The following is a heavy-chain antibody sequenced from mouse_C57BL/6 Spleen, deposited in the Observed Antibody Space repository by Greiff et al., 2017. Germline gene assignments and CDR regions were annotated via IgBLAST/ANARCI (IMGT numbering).Heavy chain of an antibody. CDR2: IRSKSNNYAT. CDR1: GFSFNTYA. Sequence: GGGLVQPKGSLKLSCAASGFSFNTYAMNWVRQAPGKGLEWVARIRSKSNNYATYYADSVKDRFTISRDDSESMLYLQMNNLKTEDTAMYDCVRQDWYFDVWGTGTTVTVSS. CDR3: VRQDWYFDV. J-gene: IGHJ1*03. V-gene: IGHV10-1*01.